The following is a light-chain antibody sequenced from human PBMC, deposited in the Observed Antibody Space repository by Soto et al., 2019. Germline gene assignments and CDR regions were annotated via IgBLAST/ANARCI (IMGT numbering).Light chain of an antibody. CDR1: QGISSY. CDR2: AAS. Sequence: AIRMTQSPSSFSASTGDRVTITCRASQGISSYFAWYQQKPGKAPKLLIYAASTLQSGVPSRFSGSGSGTAFSLNISCLQSEDDAAYYCQQYYSYPWTFGQGTKVEIK. J-gene: IGKJ1*01. V-gene: IGKV1-8*01. CDR3: QQYYSYPWT.